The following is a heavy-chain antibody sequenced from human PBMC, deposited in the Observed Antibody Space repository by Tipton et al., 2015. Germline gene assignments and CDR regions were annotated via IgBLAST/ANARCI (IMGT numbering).Heavy chain of an antibody. Sequence: TLSLTCAVYGGPFSGYYWSWIRQPPGKGLEWIGEINHSGSTNYNPSLKSRVTISVDTSKNQFSLKLSSVTAADTAVYYCARDFTPYQYYAMDVWGQGTTVTVSS. CDR3: ARDFTPYQYYAMDV. CDR2: INHSGST. V-gene: IGHV4-34*01. CDR1: GGPFSGYY. D-gene: IGHD2/OR15-2a*01. J-gene: IGHJ6*02.